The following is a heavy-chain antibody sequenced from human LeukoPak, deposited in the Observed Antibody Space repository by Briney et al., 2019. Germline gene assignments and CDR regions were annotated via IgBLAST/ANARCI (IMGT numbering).Heavy chain of an antibody. CDR3: ARDFWGVFSSFDY. J-gene: IGHJ4*02. V-gene: IGHV1-2*02. Sequence: GASVKVSCKASGYTFTGYYMHWVRQAPGQGLEWMGWINPNSGGTNYAQKFQGRVTMTRDTSISTAYMELSRLRSDDMAVYYCARDFWGVFSSFDYGGRGPLVPVPS. CDR2: INPNSGGT. D-gene: IGHD3-3*01. CDR1: GYTFTGYY.